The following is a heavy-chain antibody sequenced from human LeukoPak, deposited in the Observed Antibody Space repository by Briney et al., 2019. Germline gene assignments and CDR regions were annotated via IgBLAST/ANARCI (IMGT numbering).Heavy chain of an antibody. V-gene: IGHV4-39*01. J-gene: IGHJ5*02. CDR2: IYYSGST. CDR1: GGSISSSSYY. Sequence: PSETLSLTCTVSGGSISSSSYYWGWIRQPPGKGLEWIGSIYYSGSTYYNPSLKSRVTISVDTFKNQFSLKLSSVTAADTAVYYCATPQSRPFNWFDPWGQGTLVTVSS. CDR3: ATPQSRPFNWFDP.